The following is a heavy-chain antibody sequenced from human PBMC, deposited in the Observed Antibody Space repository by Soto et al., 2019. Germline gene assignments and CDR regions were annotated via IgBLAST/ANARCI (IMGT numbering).Heavy chain of an antibody. CDR2: TYYRSKWYY. Sequence: PSQALSITCAISGDSVSSDSAAWNWIRQSPSRGLEWLGRTYYRSKWYYSYAVSLKSRMTINPDTSKNQFSLQLNSVTPDDTAVYYCARGSTVTTGFDYWGQGTLVTVSS. V-gene: IGHV6-1*01. CDR3: ARGSTVTTGFDY. CDR1: GDSVSSDSAA. D-gene: IGHD4-17*01. J-gene: IGHJ4*02.